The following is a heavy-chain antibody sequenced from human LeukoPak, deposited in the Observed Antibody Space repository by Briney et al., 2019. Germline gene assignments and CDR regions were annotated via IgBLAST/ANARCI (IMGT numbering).Heavy chain of an antibody. V-gene: IGHV1-2*02. Sequence: ASVKVSCKASGYTFTGYYMHWVRQAPGQGLEWMGWINPNSGGTNYAQKFQGRVTMTRDTSISTAYMELSRLRSDDTAVYYCARDRGRWFGELSNPPPYYFDYWGQGTLVTVSS. D-gene: IGHD3-10*01. J-gene: IGHJ4*02. CDR1: GYTFTGYY. CDR2: INPNSGGT. CDR3: ARDRGRWFGELSNPPPYYFDY.